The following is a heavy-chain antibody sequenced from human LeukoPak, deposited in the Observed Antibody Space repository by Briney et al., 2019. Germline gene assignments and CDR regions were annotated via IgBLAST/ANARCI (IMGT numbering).Heavy chain of an antibody. J-gene: IGHJ6*03. CDR3: AKVAATGGWDYYMDV. D-gene: IGHD6-19*01. V-gene: IGHV3-30*04. CDR2: ISYDGSNK. CDR1: GFTFSSYA. Sequence: GGSLRLSCAASGFTFSSYAMHWVRQAPGKGLEWVAVISYDGSNKYYADSVKGRFTISRDNAKNSLYLQMNSLRAEDTALYYCAKVAATGGWDYYMDVWGKGTTVTISS.